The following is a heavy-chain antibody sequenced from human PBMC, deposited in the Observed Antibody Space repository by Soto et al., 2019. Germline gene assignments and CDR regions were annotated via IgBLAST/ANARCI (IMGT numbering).Heavy chain of an antibody. CDR1: GFTFSSYA. V-gene: IGHV3-23*01. Sequence: PGGSLRLSCAASGFTFSSYAMSCVRQAPWKGLEWVSAISGSGGITYYADSVKGRFTISRDNSKNTLYLQMNSLRAEDTAVYYCAKDYCGGDCNWFDPWGQGTPVTVSS. J-gene: IGHJ5*02. D-gene: IGHD2-21*02. CDR3: AKDYCGGDCNWFDP. CDR2: ISGSGGIT.